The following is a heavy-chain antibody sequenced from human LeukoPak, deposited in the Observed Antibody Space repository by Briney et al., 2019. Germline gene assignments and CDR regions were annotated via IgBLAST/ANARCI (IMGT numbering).Heavy chain of an antibody. CDR3: AKGISNPDY. V-gene: IGHV3-23*01. J-gene: IGHJ4*02. CDR1: GFTFSNYA. Sequence: GGSLRLSCAASGFTFSNYAMNWVRQAPGKGLEWVSGVNSDGGSTYYADSVRGRFTISRDNSKNTLYLQMNSLRAEDTAVYYCAKGISNPDYWGQGTLVTVSS. D-gene: IGHD4-11*01. CDR2: VNSDGGST.